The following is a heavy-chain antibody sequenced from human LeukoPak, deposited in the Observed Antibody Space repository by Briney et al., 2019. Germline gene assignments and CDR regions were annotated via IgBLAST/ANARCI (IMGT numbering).Heavy chain of an antibody. CDR3: ARDYLYCSSTSCYQFRHNWFDP. J-gene: IGHJ5*02. V-gene: IGHV1-8*03. Sequence: RASVKVSCKASGYTFTSYDINWVRQAPGQGLEWMGWMNPNSGNTGYAQKFQGRVTITRNTSISTAYMELSSLRSEDTAVYYCARDYLYCSSTSCYQFRHNWFDPWGQGTLVTVSS. CDR2: MNPNSGNT. CDR1: GYTFTSYD. D-gene: IGHD2-2*01.